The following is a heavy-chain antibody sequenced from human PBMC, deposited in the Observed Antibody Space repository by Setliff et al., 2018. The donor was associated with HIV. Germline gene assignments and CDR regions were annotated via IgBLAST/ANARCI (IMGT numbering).Heavy chain of an antibody. J-gene: IGHJ4*02. CDR1: GYTLTELS. D-gene: IGHD1-1*01. CDR2: ISPDNANT. Sequence: ASVKVSCKVSGYTLTELSMHWVRQAPGQGLEWMGWISPDNANTRISQRFRGSVTMTRDRSINTAYMEFSGLTSDDTAVYYCARQLSNSFDYWGQGTLVTVSS. V-gene: IGHV1-2*02. CDR3: ARQLSNSFDY.